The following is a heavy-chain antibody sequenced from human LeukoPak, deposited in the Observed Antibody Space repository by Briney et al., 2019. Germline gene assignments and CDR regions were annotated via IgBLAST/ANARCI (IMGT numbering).Heavy chain of an antibody. Sequence: SVKVSCKASGGTFSSYAISWVRQAPGQGLEWMGGIIPIFGTANYAQKFQGRVTITADESTSTAHMELSSLRSEDTAVYYCARGKGGPAAIALLDYWGQGTLVTVSS. CDR3: ARGKGGPAAIALLDY. D-gene: IGHD2-2*02. J-gene: IGHJ4*02. CDR2: IIPIFGTA. V-gene: IGHV1-69*13. CDR1: GGTFSSYA.